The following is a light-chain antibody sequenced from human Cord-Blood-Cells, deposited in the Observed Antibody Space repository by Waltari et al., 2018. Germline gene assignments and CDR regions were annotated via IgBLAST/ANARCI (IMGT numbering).Light chain of an antibody. CDR2: GAS. Sequence: EIVLTQSPGTLSLSPGERATLSCRASQSVSSSYLAWYQQKPGQAPRLFIYGASSRATGIPDRFSGSGSGTDFTLTISRLEPEDFAVYYCQQYGSSNPYSFGQGTKLEIK. CDR3: QQYGSSNPYS. J-gene: IGKJ2*03. CDR1: QSVSSSY. V-gene: IGKV3-20*01.